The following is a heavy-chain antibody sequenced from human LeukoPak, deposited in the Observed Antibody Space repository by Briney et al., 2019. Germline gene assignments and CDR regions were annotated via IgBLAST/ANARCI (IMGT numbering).Heavy chain of an antibody. Sequence: ASVKVSCKASGYTFTSYDINWVRQAAGQGLEWMGRINPGTDNTEYAQKFQGRVTMTKDTSIRTVYMELSSLRSDDAAVYYCARNMALDYWGQGSLVTVS. J-gene: IGHJ4*02. V-gene: IGHV1-8*01. CDR2: INPGTDNT. CDR1: GYTFTSYD. CDR3: ARNMALDY. D-gene: IGHD2/OR15-2a*01.